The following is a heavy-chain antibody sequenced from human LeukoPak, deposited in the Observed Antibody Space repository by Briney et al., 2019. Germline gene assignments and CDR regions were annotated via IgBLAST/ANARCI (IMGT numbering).Heavy chain of an antibody. CDR3: ARYVSGYSSSWAPNYYYYYGMDV. D-gene: IGHD6-13*01. CDR1: GGPISSYY. V-gene: IGHV4-59*01. Sequence: SSETLSLTCTVSGGPISSYYWSWIRQPPGKGLEWIGYIYYSGSTNYNPSLKSRVTISVDTSKNQFSLKLSSVTAADTAVYYCARYVSGYSSSWAPNYYYYYGMDVWGQGTTVTVSS. J-gene: IGHJ6*02. CDR2: IYYSGST.